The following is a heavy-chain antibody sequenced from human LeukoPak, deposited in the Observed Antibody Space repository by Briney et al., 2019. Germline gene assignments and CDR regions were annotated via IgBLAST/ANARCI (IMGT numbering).Heavy chain of an antibody. J-gene: IGHJ4*02. Sequence: VASVEVSCKVSGYTLTELSMHWVRQAPGKGLEWMGGFDPEDGETIYAQKFQGRVTMTEDTSTDTAYMELSSLRSEDTAVYYCATFFSRGSYFDYWGQGTLVTVSS. CDR1: GYTLTELS. CDR3: ATFFSRGSYFDY. CDR2: FDPEDGET. D-gene: IGHD1-26*01. V-gene: IGHV1-24*01.